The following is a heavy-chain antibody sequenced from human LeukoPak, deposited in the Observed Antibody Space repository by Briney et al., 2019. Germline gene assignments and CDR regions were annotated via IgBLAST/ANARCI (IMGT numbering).Heavy chain of an antibody. CDR1: GFTFSSYG. J-gene: IGHJ4*02. CDR2: ISYDGSNK. D-gene: IGHD4-17*01. Sequence: PGGSLRLSCAASGFTFSSYGMHWVRQAPGTGLEWVAVISYDGSNKYYADSVKGRFTISRDNSKNMLYLQMNSLRAEDTAVYYCAKSRWPTVTSYYFDYWGQGTLVTVSS. V-gene: IGHV3-30*18. CDR3: AKSRWPTVTSYYFDY.